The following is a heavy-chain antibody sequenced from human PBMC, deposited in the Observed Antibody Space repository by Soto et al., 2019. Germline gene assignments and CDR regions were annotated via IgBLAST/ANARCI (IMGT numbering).Heavy chain of an antibody. J-gene: IGHJ4*02. CDR3: AHIPYSGSTYYFDY. Sequence: QITLKESGPTLVKPTQTLTLTCTFSGFSLSTSGVGVGWIRQPPGKALEWLALIYWDDDKRYSPSLKSRITITKDTSKNQVVLTMTNMDPVDTATYYCAHIPYSGSTYYFDYWGQGTLVTVSS. V-gene: IGHV2-5*02. CDR1: GFSLSTSGVG. D-gene: IGHD1-26*01. CDR2: IYWDDDK.